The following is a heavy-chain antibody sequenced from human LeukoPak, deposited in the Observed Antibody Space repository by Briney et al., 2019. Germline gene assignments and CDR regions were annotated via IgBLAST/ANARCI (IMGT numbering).Heavy chain of an antibody. CDR1: GFTFSSYG. Sequence: GGSLRLSCAASGFTFSSYGMHWVRQAPGKGLEWVAVISYDGSNKYYADSVKGRFTISRDNSKNTLYLQMKRLRAEDTAVYYCAKGGSGSSLDSWGQGTLVTVSS. CDR3: AKGGSGSSLDS. CDR2: ISYDGSNK. J-gene: IGHJ4*02. V-gene: IGHV3-30*18. D-gene: IGHD5-12*01.